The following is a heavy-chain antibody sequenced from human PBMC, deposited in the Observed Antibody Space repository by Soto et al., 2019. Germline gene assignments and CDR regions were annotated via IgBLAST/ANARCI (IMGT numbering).Heavy chain of an antibody. Sequence: QVHLQESGPRLVQSSGTLSLTCGVSGAPISTGNWWTWVRQSPGKGLEWIGEIYHGGNTNYRPSLKSRVTMSVDKSKNQFSLRLTSVTAADTAVYYCARHSSYYYDSSAYYDSWGQGILVTVSS. D-gene: IGHD3-22*01. CDR3: ARHSSYYYDSSAYYDS. J-gene: IGHJ5*01. CDR1: GAPISTGNW. V-gene: IGHV4-4*02. CDR2: IYHGGNT.